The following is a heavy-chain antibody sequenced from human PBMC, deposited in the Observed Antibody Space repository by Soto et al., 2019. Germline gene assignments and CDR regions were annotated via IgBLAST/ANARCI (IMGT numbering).Heavy chain of an antibody. D-gene: IGHD5-18*01. CDR2: IYPGDSDT. J-gene: IGHJ4*02. V-gene: IGHV5-51*01. Sequence: EVQLVQSGAEVKKPGESLKISCKGSGYSFTSYWIGWVRQMPGKGLEWMGIIYPGDSDTRYSPSFQGQVTISADKSISTAYLQWSSLKASDTAMYYCARQTAMVTSRADFDYWGQGTLVTVSS. CDR1: GYSFTSYW. CDR3: ARQTAMVTSRADFDY.